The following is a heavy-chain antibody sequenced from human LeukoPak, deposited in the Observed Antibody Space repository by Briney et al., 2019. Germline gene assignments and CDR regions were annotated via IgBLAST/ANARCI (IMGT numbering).Heavy chain of an antibody. CDR2: IYPGDSDT. CDR3: ARRYYDFWSGYFDDAFDI. D-gene: IGHD3-3*01. J-gene: IGHJ3*02. CDR1: GYSFTSYW. Sequence: GESLKISCKGSGYSFTSYWIGCVRQMPGKGLEWMGIIYPGDSDTRYSPSFQGQVTISADKSISTAYLQWSSLKASDTAMYYCARRYYDFWSGYFDDAFDIWGQGTMVTVSS. V-gene: IGHV5-51*01.